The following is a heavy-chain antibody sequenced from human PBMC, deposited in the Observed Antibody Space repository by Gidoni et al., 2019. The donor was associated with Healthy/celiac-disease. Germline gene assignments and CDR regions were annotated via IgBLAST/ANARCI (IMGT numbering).Heavy chain of an antibody. CDR3: ANGGSFGGVIQYYFDY. Sequence: EVQLLESGGGLLQPGGSLRLSCAASGFTFSSYAMSWVRQAPGKGLEWVSAISGSGGSTYYADSVKGRFTISRDNSKNTLYLQMNSLRAEDTAVYYCANGGSFGGVIQYYFDYWGQGTLVTVSS. D-gene: IGHD3-16*02. CDR2: ISGSGGST. CDR1: GFTFSSYA. V-gene: IGHV3-23*01. J-gene: IGHJ4*02.